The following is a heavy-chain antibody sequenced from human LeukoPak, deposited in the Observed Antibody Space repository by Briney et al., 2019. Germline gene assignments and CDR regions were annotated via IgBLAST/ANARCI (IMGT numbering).Heavy chain of an antibody. CDR3: ARGRGSAGFDY. J-gene: IGHJ4*02. V-gene: IGHV4-34*01. Sequence: SETLSLTCAVYGGSFSGYYWSWIRQPPGKGLEWIGEINHSGSTNYNPSLKSRVTLSVDTSKNQFSLKLSSVTAADTAVYYCARGRGSAGFDYWGQGTLVTVSS. CDR1: GGSFSGYY. D-gene: IGHD6-25*01. CDR2: INHSGST.